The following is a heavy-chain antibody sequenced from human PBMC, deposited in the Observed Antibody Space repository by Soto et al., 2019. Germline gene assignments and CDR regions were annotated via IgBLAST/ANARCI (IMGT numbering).Heavy chain of an antibody. J-gene: IGHJ6*02. CDR3: ARDLKLSDHHFYYGIDL. Sequence: GGSLRLSCAASGFTFSSYGMHWVRQAPGKGLEWVAVMSLDGSNQYYADSVKGRFTISRDNSKSTLYLQMNSLTTEDTGVYFCARDLKLSDHHFYYGIDLWGQGTPFTVSS. V-gene: IGHV3-30*03. CDR1: GFTFSSYG. CDR2: MSLDGSNQ.